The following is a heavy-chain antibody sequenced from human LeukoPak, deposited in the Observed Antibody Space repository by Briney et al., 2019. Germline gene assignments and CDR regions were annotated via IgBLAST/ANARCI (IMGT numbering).Heavy chain of an antibody. V-gene: IGHV3-30-3*01. CDR3: ARSGSGNYYIAS. D-gene: IGHD3-10*01. CDR2: ISYDGSSQ. CDR1: GFTFSSHI. J-gene: IGHJ5*01. Sequence: GGSLRLSCVASGFTFSSHIMHWVRQAPGKGLEWLVMISYDGSSQYYADSVKGRFTISRDNSRNTLYLQMNSLRPEDTAVYYCARSGSGNYYIASWGQGTLVTVSS.